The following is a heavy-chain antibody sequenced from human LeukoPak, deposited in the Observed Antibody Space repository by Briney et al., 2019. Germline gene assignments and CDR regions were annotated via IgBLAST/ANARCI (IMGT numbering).Heavy chain of an antibody. D-gene: IGHD3-3*01. Sequence: SETLSLTCAVYGGSFSGYYWSWIRQPPGKGLEWIGEINHSGSTNYNPSLKSRVTISVDTSKNQFSLKLSSVTAADTAVYYCARGTYYDFWSGYPRHYYYMDVWGKGTTVTVSS. J-gene: IGHJ6*03. CDR3: ARGTYYDFWSGYPRHYYYMDV. V-gene: IGHV4-34*01. CDR1: GGSFSGYY. CDR2: INHSGST.